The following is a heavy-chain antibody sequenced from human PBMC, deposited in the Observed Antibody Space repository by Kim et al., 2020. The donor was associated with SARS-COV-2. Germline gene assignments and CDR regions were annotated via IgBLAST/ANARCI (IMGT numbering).Heavy chain of an antibody. D-gene: IGHD2-15*01. V-gene: IGHV4-39*01. J-gene: IGHJ4*02. CDR3: ARHPTRAVVAASY. Sequence: YNPSLQTRVTISVDTSKTQFSLELSSVTAADTAVYYCARHPTRAVVAASYWGQGTLVTVSS.